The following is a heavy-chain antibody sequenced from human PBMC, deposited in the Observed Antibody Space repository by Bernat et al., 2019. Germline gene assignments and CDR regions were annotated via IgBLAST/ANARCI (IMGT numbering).Heavy chain of an antibody. D-gene: IGHD6-19*01. J-gene: IGHJ4*02. CDR1: GYSFTSYW. CDR3: ARQTFSSGWYGGYDY. Sequence: EVQLVQSGAEVKKPGESLKISCKGLGYSFTSYWIGWVRQMPGKGLEGMGIIYPGDSDTRYSPSFQGQVTISADKSISTAYLQWSSLKASDTAMYYCARQTFSSGWYGGYDYWGQGTLVTVSS. CDR2: IYPGDSDT. V-gene: IGHV5-51*01.